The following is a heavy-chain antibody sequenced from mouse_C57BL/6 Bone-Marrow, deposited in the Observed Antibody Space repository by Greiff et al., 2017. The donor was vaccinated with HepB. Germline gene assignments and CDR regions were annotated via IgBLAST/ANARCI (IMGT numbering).Heavy chain of an antibody. D-gene: IGHD2-14*01. CDR3: ARSHRGDY. V-gene: IGHV5-17*01. CDR2: ISSGSSTI. J-gene: IGHJ2*01. Sequence: EVMLVESGGGLVKPGGSLKLSCAASGFTFSDYGMHWVRQAPEKGLEWVAYISSGSSTIYYADTVKGRFTISRDNAKNTLFLQMTSLRSEDTAMYYCARSHRGDYWGQGTTLTVSS. CDR1: GFTFSDYG.